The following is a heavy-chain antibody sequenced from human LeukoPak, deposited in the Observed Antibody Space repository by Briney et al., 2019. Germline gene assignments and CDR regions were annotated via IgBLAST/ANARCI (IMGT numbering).Heavy chain of an antibody. CDR1: GFTLSGYA. D-gene: IGHD1-26*01. CDR2: IWFDGSNT. V-gene: IGHV3-33*01. J-gene: IGHJ3*02. Sequence: GGSLRLSCTPSGFTLSGYAMHWVRQAPGKGLGWVAVIWFDGSNTYYADSVKGRFTISRNNAKNTLYLQMNSLRAEDTAVYYCARGAQSGGYSGPFDIWGQGTMVTVSS. CDR3: ARGAQSGGYSGPFDI.